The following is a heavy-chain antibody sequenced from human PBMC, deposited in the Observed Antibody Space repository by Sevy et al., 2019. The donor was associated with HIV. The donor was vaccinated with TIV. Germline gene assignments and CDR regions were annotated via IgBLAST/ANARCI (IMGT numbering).Heavy chain of an antibody. J-gene: IGHJ4*02. CDR3: AGGGGDGYKDPPFDY. Sequence: GGSLRLSCAASGFTFSSYAMHWVRQAPGKGLEWVAVISYDGSHKYYADSVKGGFTISRDNSKNTLYLQMNSLRAEDTAVYYCAGGGGDGYKDPPFDYWGQGTLVTVSS. D-gene: IGHD5-12*01. CDR2: ISYDGSHK. V-gene: IGHV3-30-3*01. CDR1: GFTFSSYA.